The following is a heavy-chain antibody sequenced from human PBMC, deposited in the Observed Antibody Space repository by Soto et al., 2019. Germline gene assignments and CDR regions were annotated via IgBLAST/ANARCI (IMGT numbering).Heavy chain of an antibody. J-gene: IGHJ4*02. D-gene: IGHD3-3*01. CDR1: GFTFDDYA. CDR2: ISWNSGSI. CDR3: EKSELFWSGYYPFDY. Sequence: EVQLVESGGGLVQPGRSLRLSCAASGFTFDDYAMHWVRQAPGKGLEWVSGISWNSGSIGYADSVKGRFTISRDNAKNSLYLQMNSLRAEDTALYYCEKSELFWSGYYPFDYWGQGTLVTVSS. V-gene: IGHV3-9*01.